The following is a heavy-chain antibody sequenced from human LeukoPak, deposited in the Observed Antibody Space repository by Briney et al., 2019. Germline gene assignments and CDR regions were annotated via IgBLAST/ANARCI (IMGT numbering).Heavy chain of an antibody. CDR2: ISYDGSNK. D-gene: IGHD2-21*01. CDR3: AKSEGGDEFLYYYGMDV. J-gene: IGHJ6*02. Sequence: GGSLRLSCAASGFIFSSYGMHWVRQAPGKGLEWVAVISYDGSNKYYADSVKGRFTISRDNSKNTLYLQMNSLRAEDTAVYYCAKSEGGDEFLYYYGMDVWGQGTTVTVSS. V-gene: IGHV3-30*18. CDR1: GFIFSSYG.